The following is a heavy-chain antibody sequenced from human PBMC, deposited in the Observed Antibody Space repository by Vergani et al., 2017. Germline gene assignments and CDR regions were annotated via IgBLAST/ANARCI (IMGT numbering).Heavy chain of an antibody. CDR1: GGSISSGSYY. CDR3: ARGLTYGDYNFDY. CDR2: IYTSGST. J-gene: IGHJ4*02. V-gene: IGHV4-61*02. Sequence: QVQLQESGPGLVKPSQTLSLTCTVSGGSISSGSYYWSWIRQPAGKGLEWIGRIYTSGSTNYNPSLKSRVTISVDTSKNQFSLKLSSVTAADTAVYYCARGLTYGDYNFDYWGQGTLVTVSS. D-gene: IGHD4-17*01.